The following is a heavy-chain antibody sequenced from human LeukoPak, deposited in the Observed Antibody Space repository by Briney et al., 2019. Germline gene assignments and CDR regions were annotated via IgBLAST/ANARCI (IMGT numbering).Heavy chain of an antibody. CDR2: INPNSGGT. J-gene: IGHJ6*03. CDR3: ARVRGSSSWYQGDYYYYMDV. CDR1: GYTFTSYG. V-gene: IGHV1-2*02. Sequence: ASVKVSCKASGYTFTSYGISWVRQAPGQGLEWMGWINPNSGGTNYAQKFQGRVTMTRDTSISTAYMELSRLRSDDTAVYYCARVRGSSSWYQGDYYYYMDVWGKGTTVTISS. D-gene: IGHD6-13*01.